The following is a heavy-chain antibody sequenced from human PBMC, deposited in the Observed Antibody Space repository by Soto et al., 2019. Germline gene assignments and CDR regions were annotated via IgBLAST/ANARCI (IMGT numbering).Heavy chain of an antibody. V-gene: IGHV3-30*18. CDR1: GFTFNKFG. J-gene: IGHJ6*02. CDR3: VKERADFVTVPHATSGMDV. Sequence: QVHLVESEGGVVQPGGSLRLSCTASGFTFNKFGMHWVRQTPGKGLEWVAAVSYDGNHDFYADSVRGRLIISRDNSKNTLYLQLNTLKPDDTAVYYCVKERADFVTVPHATSGMDVWGPGTTVTVSS. CDR2: VSYDGNHD. D-gene: IGHD3-3*01.